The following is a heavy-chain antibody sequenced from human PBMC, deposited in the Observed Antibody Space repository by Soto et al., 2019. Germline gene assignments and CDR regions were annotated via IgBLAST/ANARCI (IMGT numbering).Heavy chain of an antibody. Sequence: EVQLVESGGGLVQPGGSLRLSCAASGFTFSSYDMHWVRQATGKGLEWVSAIGTAGDTYYPGSVKGRFTISRENAKNSLYLQMNSLRAGDTAVYYCARGWRGSSGWYGPAYFDYWGQGTLVTVSS. CDR3: ARGWRGSSGWYGPAYFDY. D-gene: IGHD6-19*01. CDR1: GFTFSSYD. CDR2: IGTAGDT. V-gene: IGHV3-13*04. J-gene: IGHJ4*02.